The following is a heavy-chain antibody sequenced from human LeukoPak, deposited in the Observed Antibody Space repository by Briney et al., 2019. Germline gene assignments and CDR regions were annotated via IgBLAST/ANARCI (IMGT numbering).Heavy chain of an antibody. Sequence: SGTLSLTCAVSGGSISSGGYYWSWIRQHPGKGLEWIGYIYYSGSTYYNPSLKSRVTISVDTSKNQFSLKLSSVTAADTAVYYCARGGSYDTLTGYQYYFDYWGQGTLVTVSS. CDR2: IYYSGST. CDR3: ARGGSYDTLTGYQYYFDY. D-gene: IGHD3-9*01. V-gene: IGHV4-31*11. J-gene: IGHJ4*02. CDR1: GGSISSGGYY.